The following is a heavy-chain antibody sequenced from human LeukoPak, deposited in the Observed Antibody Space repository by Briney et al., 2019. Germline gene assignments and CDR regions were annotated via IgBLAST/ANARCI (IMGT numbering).Heavy chain of an antibody. Sequence: PSETLSLTCAVYGGSFSGYYWSWIRQPPGKGLEWIGEINHSGSTNYNPSLKSRVTISVDTSKNRFSLKLSSVTAADTAVYYCARQVRGDYYYYYGMDVWGQGTTVTVSS. D-gene: IGHD3-10*01. CDR3: ARQVRGDYYYYYGMDV. J-gene: IGHJ6*02. CDR2: INHSGST. CDR1: GGSFSGYY. V-gene: IGHV4-34*01.